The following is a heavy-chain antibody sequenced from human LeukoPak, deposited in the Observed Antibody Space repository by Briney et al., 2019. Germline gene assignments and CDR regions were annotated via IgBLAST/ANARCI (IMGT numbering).Heavy chain of an antibody. V-gene: IGHV4-31*03. D-gene: IGHD3-22*01. CDR3: ARGLGTYYYDSSGWYYFDY. CDR2: IYYSGST. CDR1: GGSISSGGYY. J-gene: IGHJ4*02. Sequence: PSETLSLTCTVSGGSISSGGYYWSWIRQHPGKGLEWIGYIYYSGSTYYNPSLKGRVTISVDTSKNQFSLELSSVTAADTAVYYCARGLGTYYYDSSGWYYFDYWGQGTLVTVSS.